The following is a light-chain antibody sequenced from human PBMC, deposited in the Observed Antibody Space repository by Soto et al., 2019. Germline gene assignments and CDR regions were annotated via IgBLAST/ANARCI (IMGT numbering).Light chain of an antibody. V-gene: IGKV3-15*01. CDR1: QSVSSN. CDR3: QQYNNWPPLP. Sequence: EIVMTQSPATLSVSPGERATLSCRASQSVSSNLAWYQQKPGQAPRLLIYGASTRATGIPARFSGSGSGTEFTLTISSLQSEDFAVYYCQQYNNWPPLPFGGGKKVEIK. CDR2: GAS. J-gene: IGKJ4*01.